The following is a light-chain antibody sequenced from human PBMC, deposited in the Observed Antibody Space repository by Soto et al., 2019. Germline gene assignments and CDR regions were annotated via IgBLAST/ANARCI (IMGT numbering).Light chain of an antibody. V-gene: IGKV1-39*01. CDR1: QIISVY. Sequence: DIQMTQSPSSLSASVGDRVTITCRARQIISVYLNWYQQKPGEAPKLLIYAASNLQSGVPSRFRGSGSGTDFTLTISSLQREDLATYHCQQTYSDPLTFGGGTQVELK. CDR3: QQTYSDPLT. J-gene: IGKJ4*01. CDR2: AAS.